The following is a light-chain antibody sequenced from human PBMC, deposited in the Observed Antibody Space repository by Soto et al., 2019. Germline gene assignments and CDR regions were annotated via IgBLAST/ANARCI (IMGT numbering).Light chain of an antibody. Sequence: QSVLTQPASVSGSPGQSITISCTGTSSDVGGYDYVSWYQQHPGEAPKVMIFDVSNRPSGVPDRFSGSKSGNTASLIISGLQAEDEADYYCSSYTSSSTLVFGGGTKPPS. CDR2: DVS. CDR3: SSYTSSSTLV. V-gene: IGLV2-14*03. J-gene: IGLJ2*01. CDR1: SSDVGGYDY.